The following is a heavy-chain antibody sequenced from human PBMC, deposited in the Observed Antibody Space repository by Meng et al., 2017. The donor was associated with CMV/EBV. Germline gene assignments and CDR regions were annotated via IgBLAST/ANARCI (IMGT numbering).Heavy chain of an antibody. Sequence: ASVKVSCKASGYTFTGYYMHWVRQAPGQGLEWMGWINPNSGGTNYAQKFQGRVTMTRDTPISTAYMELSRLRSDDTAVYYCAREGGIVGATTGDYYYGMDVWGQGTTVTVSS. D-gene: IGHD1-26*01. CDR2: INPNSGGT. J-gene: IGHJ6*02. V-gene: IGHV1-2*02. CDR1: GYTFTGYY. CDR3: AREGGIVGATTGDYYYGMDV.